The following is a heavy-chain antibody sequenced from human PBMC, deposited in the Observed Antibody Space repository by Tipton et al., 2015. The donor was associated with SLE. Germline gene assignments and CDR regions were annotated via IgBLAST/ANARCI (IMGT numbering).Heavy chain of an antibody. CDR1: GYTFTTYD. CDR2: MNPNSGNT. Sequence: QLVQSGAEVKKPGASVKVSCKASGYTFTTYDINWVRQATGQGLEWMGWMNPNSGNTGYAQKLQGRVTMTRNTSMSTAYMELNSLRSEDTAVYYCARVPVRTTGGFGRFRMDVWGKGTTVTVSS. J-gene: IGHJ6*04. V-gene: IGHV1-8*01. CDR3: ARVPVRTTGGFGRFRMDV. D-gene: IGHD1-1*01.